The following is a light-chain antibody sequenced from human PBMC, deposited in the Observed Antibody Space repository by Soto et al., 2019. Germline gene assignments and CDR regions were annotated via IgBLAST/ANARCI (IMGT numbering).Light chain of an antibody. V-gene: IGKV1-39*01. CDR3: QQTYSSPIT. J-gene: IGKJ5*01. Sequence: TQMNQSPSSLSAAVGDSIGITCRASQSISSYLNWYQQKPVKAPKLLISAASILQSGVPSRFSGSGSGTDFTLTISNLQPEDFAGYYCQQTYSSPITFGQGTRLEIK. CDR2: AAS. CDR1: QSISSY.